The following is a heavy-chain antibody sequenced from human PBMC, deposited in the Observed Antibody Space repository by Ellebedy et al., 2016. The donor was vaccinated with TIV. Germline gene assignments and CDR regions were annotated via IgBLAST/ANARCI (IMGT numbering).Heavy chain of an antibody. V-gene: IGHV3-7*01. Sequence: GESLKISCAVSGFTFSTSWMSWVRQAPGQGLEWVANMNGDGNERYYVDSVEGRFTISRDNTRNSLYLQMNSLRADETAVYYCTKDGSGTMKFWGQGTLVTVSS. CDR3: TKDGSGTMKF. CDR1: GFTFSTSW. D-gene: IGHD1-1*01. CDR2: MNGDGNER. J-gene: IGHJ4*02.